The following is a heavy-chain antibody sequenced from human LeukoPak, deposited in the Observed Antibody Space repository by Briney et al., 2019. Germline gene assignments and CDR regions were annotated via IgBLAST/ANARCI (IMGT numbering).Heavy chain of an antibody. Sequence: GESLKISCKGSGYSFTSYWIGWVRQMPGKGLEWMGIIYPGDSDTRYSPSFQGQVTISADKSISTAYLQWSSLKASDTAMYYCARHNTVVTPRYSYYGMDVWGQGTTVTVSS. D-gene: IGHD4-23*01. CDR2: IYPGDSDT. V-gene: IGHV5-51*01. CDR3: ARHNTVVTPRYSYYGMDV. J-gene: IGHJ6*02. CDR1: GYSFTSYW.